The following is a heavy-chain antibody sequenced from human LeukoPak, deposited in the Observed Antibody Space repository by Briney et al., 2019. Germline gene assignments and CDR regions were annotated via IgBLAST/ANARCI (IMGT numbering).Heavy chain of an antibody. J-gene: IGHJ4*02. Sequence: SETLSLTCTVSGGSISSYYWSWIRQPPGKGLEWIGEINHSGSTNYNPSLKSRVTISVDTSKNQFSLKLCSVTAADTAVYYCARGLDFDYWGQGTLVTVSS. CDR3: ARGLDFDY. CDR1: GGSISSYY. CDR2: INHSGST. V-gene: IGHV4-34*01.